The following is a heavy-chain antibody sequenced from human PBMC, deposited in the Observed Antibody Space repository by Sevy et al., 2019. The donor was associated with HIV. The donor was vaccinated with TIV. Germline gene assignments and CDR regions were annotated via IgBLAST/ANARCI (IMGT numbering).Heavy chain of an antibody. CDR3: ARGPDCGPGYFDR. J-gene: IGHJ4*02. D-gene: IGHD2-21*01. CDR2: ISHSGAT. Sequence: SETLSLTCTVSGDSISSYYWNWIRQSPGKGLEWIGYISHSGATNYNPSLKSRVTISADTSKNQFSLRLTSVGTAEMGVYYCARGPDCGPGYFDRWGQGTLVPVSS. CDR1: GDSISSYY. V-gene: IGHV4-59*01.